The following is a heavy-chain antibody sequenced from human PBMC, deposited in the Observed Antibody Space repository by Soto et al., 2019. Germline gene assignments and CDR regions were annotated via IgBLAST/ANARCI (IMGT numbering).Heavy chain of an antibody. CDR2: IYYSGST. Sequence: SETLSLTCTVSGGSISSSSYYWGWIRQPPGKGLEWIGSIYYSGSTYYNPSLKSRVTISVDTSKNQFSLKLSSVTAADTAVYYCARDRSGSYYGMDVWGQGTTVTVSS. CDR3: ARDRSGSYYGMDV. V-gene: IGHV4-39*07. J-gene: IGHJ6*02. D-gene: IGHD1-26*01. CDR1: GGSISSSSYY.